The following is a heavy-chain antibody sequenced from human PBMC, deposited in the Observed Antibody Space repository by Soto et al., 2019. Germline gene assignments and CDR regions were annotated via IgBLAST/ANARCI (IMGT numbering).Heavy chain of an antibody. D-gene: IGHD1-1*01. Sequence: GGSLRLSCAASGFTFSDYYMIWIRQAPGKGLEWVSYISSSGSTIYYADSVKGRFTISRDNAKNSLYLQMNSLRAEDTAVYYCARAQGNDYYYYGMDVWGQGTTVTVSS. CDR2: ISSSGSTI. J-gene: IGHJ6*02. V-gene: IGHV3-11*01. CDR3: ARAQGNDYYYYGMDV. CDR1: GFTFSDYY.